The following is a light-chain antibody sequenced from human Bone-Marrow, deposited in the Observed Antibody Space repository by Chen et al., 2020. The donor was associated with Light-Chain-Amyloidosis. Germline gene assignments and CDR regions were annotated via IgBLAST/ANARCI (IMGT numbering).Light chain of an antibody. V-gene: IGLV2-23*02. Sequence: QSALTQPASVSGSPGPSHTISCTGARYDGGSYDLVSWYQQHPGEAPKLLIDEVNKRPSGISDRFSGSRSGNTASLTISGIQTEDEGDCHLCSYGGRDTFVFGGGTKLTVL. CDR2: EVN. J-gene: IGLJ2*01. CDR1: RYDGGSYDL. CDR3: CSYGGRDTFV.